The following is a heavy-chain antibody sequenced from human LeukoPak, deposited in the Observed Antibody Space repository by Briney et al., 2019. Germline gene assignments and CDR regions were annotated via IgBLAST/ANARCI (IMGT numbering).Heavy chain of an antibody. J-gene: IGHJ4*02. Sequence: PGGSLRLSCATSGFTFSSYAMSWVRQAPGKGLEWVSGIGASGGSTYYADSVKGRFTISRDNSKNTLYLQMNSLRAEDTAVYYCAKVIWFGELFFDYWGQGTLVTVSS. CDR3: AKVIWFGELFFDY. CDR1: GFTFSSYA. V-gene: IGHV3-23*01. CDR2: IGASGGST. D-gene: IGHD3-10*01.